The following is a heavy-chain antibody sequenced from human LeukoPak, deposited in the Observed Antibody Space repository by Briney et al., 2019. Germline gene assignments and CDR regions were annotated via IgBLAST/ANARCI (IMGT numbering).Heavy chain of an antibody. CDR1: GFTFSSYG. CDR2: ISYDGSNK. D-gene: IGHD3-22*01. V-gene: IGHV3-30*18. J-gene: IGHJ4*02. CDR3: AKDRDSSDYYPYDY. Sequence: GGSLRLSCAASGFTFSSYGRHWVRQAPGKGLEWVAVISYDGSNKYYADSVKGRFTISRDNSKNTLYLQMNSLRAEDTAVYYCAKDRDSSDYYPYDYWGQGTLVTVSS.